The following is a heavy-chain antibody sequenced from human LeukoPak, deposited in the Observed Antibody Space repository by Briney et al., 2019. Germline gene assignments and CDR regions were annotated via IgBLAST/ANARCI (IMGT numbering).Heavy chain of an antibody. CDR1: GGSISSYY. CDR2: IYYSGST. V-gene: IGHV4-59*08. Sequence: SETLSLTCTVSGGSISSYYWSWIRQPPGKGLEWIGYIYYSGSTNYNPSLKSRVTISVDTSKDQFSLKLSSVTAADTAVYYCARHPRYYDILEDAFDIWGQGTMATVSS. CDR3: ARHPRYYDILEDAFDI. J-gene: IGHJ3*02. D-gene: IGHD3-9*01.